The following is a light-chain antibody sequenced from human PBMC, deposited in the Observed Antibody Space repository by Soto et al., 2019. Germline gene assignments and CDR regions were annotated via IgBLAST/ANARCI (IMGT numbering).Light chain of an antibody. J-gene: IGLJ2*01. CDR1: SSNIGNNY. CDR2: YNN. CDR3: ATWDGSLPGEV. V-gene: IGLV1-51*01. Sequence: QSVLTQSPSVSAAPGQKVTISFSGSSSNIGNNYVSWYQQLPGTAPKLLIYYNNKRPSGIPDRFSGSKSGTSGTLDITGLQTGDEADYYCATWDGSLPGEVFGGGTKLTVL.